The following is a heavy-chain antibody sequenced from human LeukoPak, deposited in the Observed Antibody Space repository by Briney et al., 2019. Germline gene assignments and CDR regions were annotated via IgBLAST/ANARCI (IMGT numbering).Heavy chain of an antibody. CDR1: GGSFSGYY. J-gene: IGHJ4*02. D-gene: IGHD3-22*01. CDR2: INHSGST. CDR3: ARDAVDDSSGPLFDY. Sequence: SETLSLTCAVYGGSFSGYYWSWIRQPPGKGLEWIGEINHSGSTNYNPSLKRRVTISVETSKNQFSLKLSSVTAADTAVYYCARDAVDDSSGPLFDYWGQGTLVTVSS. V-gene: IGHV4-34*01.